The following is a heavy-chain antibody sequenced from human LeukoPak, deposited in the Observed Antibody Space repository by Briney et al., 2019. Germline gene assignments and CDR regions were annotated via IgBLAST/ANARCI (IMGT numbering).Heavy chain of an antibody. CDR1: GYAFANYL. J-gene: IGHJ4*02. V-gene: IGHV1-46*01. Sequence: ASVKVSCKASGYAFANYLVHWVRQAPGQGLEWMGRIDPGGGSTDYAQKFRDRVTLTRDKSTNMAYMEVTSLTSEDTAVYYCARKSNSGWYGAFDYWGQGTLVTVSS. D-gene: IGHD6-19*01. CDR2: IDPGGGST. CDR3: ARKSNSGWYGAFDY.